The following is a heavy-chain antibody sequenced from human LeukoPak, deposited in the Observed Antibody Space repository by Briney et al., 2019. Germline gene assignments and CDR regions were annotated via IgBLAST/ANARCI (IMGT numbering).Heavy chain of an antibody. CDR1: GYTFTCYG. V-gene: IGHV1-18*01. CDR2: ISAYNGNT. Sequence: ASVKVSCKASGYTFTCYGISWVRQAPGQGLEWMGWISAYNGNTNYAQKLQGRVTMTTDTSTSTAYMELSRLRSDDTAVYYCAIPLMARSAFDIWGKGTMVTVSS. CDR3: AIPLMARSAFDI. D-gene: IGHD2-8*01. J-gene: IGHJ3*02.